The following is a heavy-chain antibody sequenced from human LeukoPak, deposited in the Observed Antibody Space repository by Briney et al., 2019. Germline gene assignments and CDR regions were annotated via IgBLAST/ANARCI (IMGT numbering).Heavy chain of an antibody. V-gene: IGHV4-59*01. CDR3: ARRAAAVGTYYMDV. Sequence: PSETLSLTCTVSGGSISSYYWNWIRRPPGKGLQWIGYIYYSGGTNYNPSLWSRVTMSVDTSKNQFSLKLSSVTAADTAVYYCARRAAAVGTYYMDVWGKGTTVTVSS. CDR2: IYYSGGT. J-gene: IGHJ6*03. D-gene: IGHD6-13*01. CDR1: GGSISSYY.